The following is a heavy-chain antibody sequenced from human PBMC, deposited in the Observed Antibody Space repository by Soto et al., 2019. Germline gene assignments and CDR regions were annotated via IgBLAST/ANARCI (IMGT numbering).Heavy chain of an antibody. D-gene: IGHD6-6*01. Sequence: GGSLRLSCAASGFTFSDYYMSWIRQAPGKGLEWVSYISSSGSTIYYADSVKGRFTISRDNAKNSLYLQMNSLRAEDTAVYYCARGVIAARPNGVFYYYYGMDVWGQGTTVTVSS. V-gene: IGHV3-11*01. CDR1: GFTFSDYY. CDR3: ARGVIAARPNGVFYYYYGMDV. CDR2: ISSSGSTI. J-gene: IGHJ6*02.